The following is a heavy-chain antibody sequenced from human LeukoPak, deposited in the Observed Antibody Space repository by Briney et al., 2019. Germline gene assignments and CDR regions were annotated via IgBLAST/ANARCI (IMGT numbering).Heavy chain of an antibody. CDR3: ARVSLSPNYFDY. V-gene: IGHV1-69*05. CDR2: IIPIFGTA. Sequence: GASVKVSCKASGGTFSSYAISWVRQAPGQGLEWMGGIIPIFGTANYAQKFQGRVTITTDESTSTAYMELSSRRAEDTAVYYCARVSLSPNYFDYWGQGTLVTVSS. CDR1: GGTFSSYA. J-gene: IGHJ4*02.